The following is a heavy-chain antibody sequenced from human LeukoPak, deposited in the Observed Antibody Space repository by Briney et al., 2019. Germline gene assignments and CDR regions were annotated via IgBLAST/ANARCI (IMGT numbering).Heavy chain of an antibody. CDR1: GYTFTSYD. V-gene: IGHV1-8*01. D-gene: IGHD4-17*01. CDR3: AREFPHDYGDYVGPPKDWFDP. J-gene: IGHJ5*02. CDR2: MNPNSGNT. Sequence: GASVKVSCKASGYTFTSYDINWVRQATGQGLEWMGWMNPNSGNTGYAQKFQGRVTMTRNTSISKAYMELSSLRSEGTDVYYCAREFPHDYGDYVGPPKDWFDPWGQGTLATVSS.